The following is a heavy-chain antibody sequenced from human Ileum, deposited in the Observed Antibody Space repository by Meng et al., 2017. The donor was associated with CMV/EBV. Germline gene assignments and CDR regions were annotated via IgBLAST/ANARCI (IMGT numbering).Heavy chain of an antibody. CDR1: GFSLTTSGMR. CDR3: ALIGYSSSRSRRDYYYYGMDV. Sequence: SGPTLVKPTQTLTLTCTFSGFSLTTSGMRVSWIRQPPGKALEWLARIDWDDDKFYSTSLKTRLTISKDTSKNQVVLTMTNMDPVDTATYYCALIGYSSSRSRRDYYYYGMDVWGQGTTVTVSS. D-gene: IGHD6-13*01. V-gene: IGHV2-70D*14. CDR2: IDWDDDK. J-gene: IGHJ6*02.